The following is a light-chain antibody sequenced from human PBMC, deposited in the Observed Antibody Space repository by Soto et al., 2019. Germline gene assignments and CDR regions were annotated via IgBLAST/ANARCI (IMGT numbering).Light chain of an antibody. CDR2: AVA. V-gene: IGKV3-11*01. CDR1: QSVNNY. Sequence: EIGLTQSPSTLPVSTGERVTLSCRASQSVNNYLAWYQQKPGQAPGLLIYAVATMDPGVPARFSGSGSGTDFTLTISCLEPEDFAVYYCQQYSNFPLTFGEGTKVDIK. J-gene: IGKJ4*01. CDR3: QQYSNFPLT.